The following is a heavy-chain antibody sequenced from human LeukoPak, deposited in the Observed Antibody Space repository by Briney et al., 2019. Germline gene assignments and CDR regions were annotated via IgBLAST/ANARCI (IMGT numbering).Heavy chain of an antibody. CDR3: ARSSRPTEDYYDY. V-gene: IGHV2-70*04. Sequence: SGPPQVKLTNTLTLPYNFSDFSLSPSAMRVTWIRHPPGKSLEQLARIDWDDDQFYHTSLKTRLTISKDTSKNQVVLTMTNMDPVDTATYYCARSSRPTEDYYDYWGQGTLVTVSS. J-gene: IGHJ4*02. D-gene: IGHD6-13*01. CDR2: IDWDDDQ. CDR1: DFSLSPSAMR.